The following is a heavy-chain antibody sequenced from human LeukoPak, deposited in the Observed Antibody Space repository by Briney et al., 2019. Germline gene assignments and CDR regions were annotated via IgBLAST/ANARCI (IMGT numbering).Heavy chain of an antibody. CDR1: GFTFSTSC. D-gene: IGHD1-26*01. V-gene: IGHV3-15*01. Sequence: GGSLRLFCSASGFTFSTSCMAWVRQAPGKGLEWVGRIKAKAHGGTIEYAAPVKGRFTISRDDSKNTLYLQMNTLKTEDTAVYYCTTDGVGVEGATYDNWGQGTLVSVSS. CDR2: IKAKAHGGTI. CDR3: TTDGVGVEGATYDN. J-gene: IGHJ4*02.